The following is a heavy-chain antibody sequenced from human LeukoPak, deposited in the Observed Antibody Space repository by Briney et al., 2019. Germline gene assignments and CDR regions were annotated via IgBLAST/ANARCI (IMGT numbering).Heavy chain of an antibody. CDR3: ARGADYGDYEFAP. D-gene: IGHD4-17*01. V-gene: IGHV4-61*01. CDR2: IYYSGST. CDR1: GGSVSSGSYY. Sequence: SETLSLTCTVSGGSVSSGSYYWSWIRQPPGKGLEWIGYIYYSGSTNYNPSLKSRVTISVDTSKNQFSLKLSSVTAADTAVYYCARGADYGDYEFAPWGQGTLVTVSS. J-gene: IGHJ5*02.